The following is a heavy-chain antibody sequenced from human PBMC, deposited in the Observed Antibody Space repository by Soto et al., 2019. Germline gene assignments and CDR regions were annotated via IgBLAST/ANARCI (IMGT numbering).Heavy chain of an antibody. Sequence: ASLKVSCKASGYTFTGYYMHWVRQAPGQGLEWMGWINPNSGGTNYAQKFQGRVTMTRDTSISTAYMELSRLRSDDTAVYYCARDQWPGPYSWFDPWGQGTLVTVSS. CDR2: INPNSGGT. V-gene: IGHV1-2*02. CDR3: ARDQWPGPYSWFDP. CDR1: GYTFTGYY. D-gene: IGHD6-19*01. J-gene: IGHJ5*02.